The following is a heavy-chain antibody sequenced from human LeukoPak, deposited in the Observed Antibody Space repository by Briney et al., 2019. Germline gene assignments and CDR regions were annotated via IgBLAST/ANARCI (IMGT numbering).Heavy chain of an antibody. D-gene: IGHD5-12*01. J-gene: IGHJ4*02. CDR2: ISGSGGST. Sequence: PGGTLRLSCAASGFTFSSYGMSWVRQAPGKGLEWVSAISGSGGSTYYADSVKGRFTISRDNSKNTLYLQMNSLRAEDTAVYYCAKGVSIVATISWFDYWGQGTLVTVSS. CDR3: AKGVSIVATISWFDY. CDR1: GFTFSSYG. V-gene: IGHV3-23*01.